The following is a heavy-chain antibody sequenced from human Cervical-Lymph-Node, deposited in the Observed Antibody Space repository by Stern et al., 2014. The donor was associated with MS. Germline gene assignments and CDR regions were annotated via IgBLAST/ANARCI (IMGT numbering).Heavy chain of an antibody. V-gene: IGHV4-38-2*02. CDR3: ARVEEQWLSAYWYFDL. CDR1: GYSISSGYY. CDR2: IYHSGST. J-gene: IGHJ2*01. D-gene: IGHD6-19*01. Sequence: QVQLQESGPGLVKPSETLSLTCTVSGYSISSGYYWGWIRQPPGKGLEWIGSIYHSGSTYYNPSLKSRVTISVDTSKNQFSLKLSSVTAADTAVYYCARVEEQWLSAYWYFDLWGRGTLVTVSS.